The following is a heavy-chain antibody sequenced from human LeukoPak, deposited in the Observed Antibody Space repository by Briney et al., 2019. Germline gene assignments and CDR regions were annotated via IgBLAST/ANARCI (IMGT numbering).Heavy chain of an antibody. CDR3: AREALGGYGANSINWFDP. J-gene: IGHJ5*02. V-gene: IGHV4-4*07. D-gene: IGHD3-16*01. CDR1: GGSISSYQ. Sequence: PSETLSLTCSVSGGSISSYQWSWIRQPAGKGLEWIGRIYSSGSTNYSPSLKSRVTVSVDTSKNQFSLKLSSVTAADTAVYFCAREALGGYGANSINWFDPWGQGILVTVSS. CDR2: IYSSGST.